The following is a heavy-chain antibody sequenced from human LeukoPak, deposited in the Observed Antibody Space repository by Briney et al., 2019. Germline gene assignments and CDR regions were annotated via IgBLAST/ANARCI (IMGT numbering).Heavy chain of an antibody. CDR2: INTSGST. CDR3: GGGKYDRSGVDY. D-gene: IGHD3-22*01. V-gene: IGHV4-4*07. Sequence: PSETLSLTCTVSGGSISSDHWTWIRQPAGKGLEWIGRINTSGSTDYNPSLKSRVTMSVDTSKNQFSLKLSSVTAADTAVYYCGGGKYDRSGVDYLGQGTLVTVSS. J-gene: IGHJ4*02. CDR1: GGSISSDH.